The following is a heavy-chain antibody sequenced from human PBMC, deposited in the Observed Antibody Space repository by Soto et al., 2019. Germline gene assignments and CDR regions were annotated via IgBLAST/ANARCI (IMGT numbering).Heavy chain of an antibody. Sequence: QVQLVQSGAEVKKPGSSVRVSCKASGGTLSNYGISWVRQAPGQGLEWMGGIIPVFGRANYAQKFPGRVRLTAHESKSTVYADVTNLRSEDTALYYCSRGDATKIVVTTYYAMDVWGQGTTVRVSS. D-gene: IGHD3-22*01. J-gene: IGHJ6*02. V-gene: IGHV1-69*12. CDR3: SRGDATKIVVTTYYAMDV. CDR2: IIPVFGRA. CDR1: GGTLSNYG.